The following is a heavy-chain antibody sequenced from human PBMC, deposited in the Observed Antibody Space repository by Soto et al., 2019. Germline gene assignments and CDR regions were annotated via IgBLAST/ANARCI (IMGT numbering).Heavy chain of an antibody. D-gene: IGHD1-7*01. CDR1: GFTFSSYG. Sequence: GGSLRLSCAASGFTFSSYGMHWVRQAPGKGLEWVAVIWYDGSNKYYADSVKGRFTISRDNSKNTLYLQMNSLRAEDTAVYYCARDASQRYNSNWMEYFDYWGQGTLVTVSS. J-gene: IGHJ4*02. CDR2: IWYDGSNK. CDR3: ARDASQRYNSNWMEYFDY. V-gene: IGHV3-33*01.